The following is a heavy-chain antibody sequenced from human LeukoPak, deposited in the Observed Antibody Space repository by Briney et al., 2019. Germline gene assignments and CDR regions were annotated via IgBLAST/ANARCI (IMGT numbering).Heavy chain of an antibody. V-gene: IGHV3-21*01. Sequence: GGSLRLSCAASGFTFSSYSMNWVRQAPGKGLEWVSSISSSSSYIYYAVSVKGRFTISRDNAKNSLYLQMNSLRAEDTAVYYCARDLPRYCSGGSCYRAGYWGQGTLVTVSS. J-gene: IGHJ4*02. CDR3: ARDLPRYCSGGSCYRAGY. CDR1: GFTFSSYS. D-gene: IGHD2-15*01. CDR2: ISSSSSYI.